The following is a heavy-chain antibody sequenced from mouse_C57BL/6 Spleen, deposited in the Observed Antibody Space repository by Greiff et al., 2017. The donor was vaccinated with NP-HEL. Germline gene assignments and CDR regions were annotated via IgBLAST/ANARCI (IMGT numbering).Heavy chain of an antibody. CDR1: GYAFSSSW. CDR3: ARSNYYRSSYWYFDV. CDR2: IYPGDGDT. J-gene: IGHJ1*03. V-gene: IGHV1-82*01. D-gene: IGHD1-1*01. Sequence: QVQLQQSGPELVQPGASVTISCTASGYAFSSSWMNWVQQRPGKGLEWIGRIYPGDGDTNYNGMFKGKATLTADKSSSTAYMQLSSMTSEDSAVYFCARSNYYRSSYWYFDVWGTGTTVTVSS.